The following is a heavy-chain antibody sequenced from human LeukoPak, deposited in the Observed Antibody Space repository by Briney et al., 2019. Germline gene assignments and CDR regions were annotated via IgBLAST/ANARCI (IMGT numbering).Heavy chain of an antibody. D-gene: IGHD1-1*01. CDR1: GGSISSYY. CDR2: IYYSGST. Sequence: SETLSLTRTVSGGSISSYYWSWIRQPPGKALVWSGYIYYSGSTNYNPSLKSRVTISVDTSKNQFSLKLSSVTAADTAVSYCARGSAGTTEDFHYWGQGTLVTVSS. V-gene: IGHV4-59*01. CDR3: ARGSAGTTEDFHY. J-gene: IGHJ4*02.